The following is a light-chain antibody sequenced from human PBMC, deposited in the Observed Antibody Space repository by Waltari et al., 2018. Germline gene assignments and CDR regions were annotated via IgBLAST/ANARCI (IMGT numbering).Light chain of an antibody. CDR3: QVWDTSTYVV. CDR1: NIGSKN. V-gene: IGLV3-9*01. Sequence: SYELTQPLSVSVALGQTARITCGGNNIGSKNVHWYQQKPGQAPMLVIYRDSNRPSGIPDRFSGSNSGNTATLTISRAQAGDEADYYCQVWDTSTYVVFGGGTKLTVL. CDR2: RDS. J-gene: IGLJ2*01.